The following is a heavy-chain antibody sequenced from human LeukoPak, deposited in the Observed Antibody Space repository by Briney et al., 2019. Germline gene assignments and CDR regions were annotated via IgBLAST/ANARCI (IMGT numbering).Heavy chain of an antibody. D-gene: IGHD3-3*01. CDR3: ARDYDFWSGYTLTNWFDP. CDR1: GGSISSSSYY. Sequence: SETLSLTCTVSGGSISSSSYYWGWIRQPPGKGLEWIGSIYYSGSTYYNPSLKSRVTISVDTSKNQFSLKLSSVTAADTAVYYCARDYDFWSGYTLTNWFDPWGQGTLVTVSS. CDR2: IYYSGST. V-gene: IGHV4-39*01. J-gene: IGHJ5*02.